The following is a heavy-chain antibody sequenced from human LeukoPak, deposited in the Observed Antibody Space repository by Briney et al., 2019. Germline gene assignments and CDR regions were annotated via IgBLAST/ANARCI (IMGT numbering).Heavy chain of an antibody. D-gene: IGHD2-21*01. CDR3: ARDRVFPPDAFDI. CDR2: INHSGST. Sequence: SETLSLTCAVYGGSFSGYYWSWIRQPPGKGLEWIGEINHSGSTNYNPSLKSRVTISVDTSKNQFSLKLSSVTAADTAVYYCARDRVFPPDAFDIWGQGTMVTVSS. CDR1: GGSFSGYY. J-gene: IGHJ3*02. V-gene: IGHV4-34*01.